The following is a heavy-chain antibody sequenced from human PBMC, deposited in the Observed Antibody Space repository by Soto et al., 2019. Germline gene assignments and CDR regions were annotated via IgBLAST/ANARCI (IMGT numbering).Heavy chain of an antibody. Sequence: VQVVQSEAEAKKPGSSVKLSCEVSGVTFSNAAFSWVRQAPGQGLEWMGGIIPIFGGAKYAQKFQGRVEITADELPDLLYMEVTSLTIDDTAVYCWARDGQYRHQAIITEYFGMDVWGQGTTVTVS. D-gene: IGHD2-2*02. CDR1: GVTFSNAA. CDR2: IIPIFGGA. J-gene: IGHJ6*02. V-gene: IGHV1-69*01. CDR3: ARDGQYRHQAIITEYFGMDV.